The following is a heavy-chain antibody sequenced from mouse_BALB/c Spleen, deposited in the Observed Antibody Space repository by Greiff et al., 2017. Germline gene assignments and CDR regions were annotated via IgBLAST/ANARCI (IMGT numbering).Heavy chain of an antibody. V-gene: IGHV1-7*01. CDR2: INPSTGYT. CDR3: AGGGDYDEREYYYAMDY. D-gene: IGHD2-4*01. Sequence: QVQLQQSGAELAKPGASVKMSCKASGYTFTSYWMHWVKQRPGQGLEWIGYINPSTGYTEYNQKFKDKATLTADKSSSTAYMQLSSLTSEDSAVYYCAGGGDYDEREYYYAMDYWGQGTSVTVSS. J-gene: IGHJ4*01. CDR1: GYTFTSYW.